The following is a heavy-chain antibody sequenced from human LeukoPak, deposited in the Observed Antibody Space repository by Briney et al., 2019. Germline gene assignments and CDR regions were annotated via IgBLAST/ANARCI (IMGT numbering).Heavy chain of an antibody. CDR2: INPNSGGT. J-gene: IGHJ6*03. D-gene: IGHD4-17*01. CDR3: GRGGGYGDYYYYYMDV. Sequence: ASVKVSCKASGYTFTGYYMHWVRQAPGQGLEWMGWINPNSGGTNYAQKFQGRVTMTRDTSISTAYMELSRLRSDDTAVYYCGRGGGYGDYYYYYMDVWGKGTTVTVSS. V-gene: IGHV1-2*02. CDR1: GYTFTGYY.